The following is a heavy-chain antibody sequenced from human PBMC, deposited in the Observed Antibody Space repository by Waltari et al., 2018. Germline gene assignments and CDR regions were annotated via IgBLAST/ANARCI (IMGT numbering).Heavy chain of an antibody. V-gene: IGHV4-59*01. CDR2: IAYNGRT. Sequence: QVQLQESGPGLVKPSETLSITCAVSGDSINNYYWNWIRQPPGKELEWIGYIAYNGRTNYNPSLKSRVTISVDTSKTQFSLKLTSVTAADTAVYYCGRSYDFWSGYPLDYWGPGSLVTVSS. CDR1: GDSINNYY. CDR3: GRSYDFWSGYPLDY. D-gene: IGHD3-3*01. J-gene: IGHJ4*02.